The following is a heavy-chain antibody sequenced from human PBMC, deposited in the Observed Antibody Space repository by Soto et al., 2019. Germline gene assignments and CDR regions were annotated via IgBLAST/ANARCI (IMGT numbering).Heavy chain of an antibody. D-gene: IGHD6-19*01. CDR2: IYPGDSDT. V-gene: IGHV5-51*01. Sequence: GESLKISCNGSGYTFTSYWIAWVRQMPGKGLEWMGIIYPGDSDTRYSPSFQGQVSISADKSISTAYLQWSSLKASDTAMYYCARQDGSALYYFDYWGQGTLVTVSS. CDR3: ARQDGSALYYFDY. J-gene: IGHJ4*02. CDR1: GYTFTSYW.